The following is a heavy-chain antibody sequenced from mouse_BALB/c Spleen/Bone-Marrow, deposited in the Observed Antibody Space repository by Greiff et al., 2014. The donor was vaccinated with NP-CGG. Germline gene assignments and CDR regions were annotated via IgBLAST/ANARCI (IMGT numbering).Heavy chain of an antibody. D-gene: IGHD1-1*01. V-gene: IGHV5-6*01. CDR1: GFTFSSYG. J-gene: IGHJ4*01. Sequence: EVQRVESGGDLVKPGGSLKLSRAASGFTFSSYGMSWVRQTPDKRLEWVATISSGGSYTYYPDSVKGRFTISRDNAKNTLYLQMSSLKSEDTAMYYCASTITTVVAEDAMDYWGQGTTVTVSS. CDR3: ASTITTVVAEDAMDY. CDR2: ISSGGSYT.